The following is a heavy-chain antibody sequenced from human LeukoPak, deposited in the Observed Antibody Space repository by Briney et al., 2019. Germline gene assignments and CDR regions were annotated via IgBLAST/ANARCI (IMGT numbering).Heavy chain of an antibody. CDR1: GFTFSSYA. V-gene: IGHV3-23*01. CDR2: SSGSGGST. D-gene: IGHD5-24*01. Sequence: GGSLRLSCAASGFTFSSYAMSWGRRAPAKGLEWGSASSGSGGSTYYADSVKGRFTISRDNSKNTLYLQMNSLRAEDTAVYYRAKVYPRGAGDGYKWEAWDYWGQGTMVTVSS. CDR3: AKVYPRGAGDGYKWEAWDY. J-gene: IGHJ4*02.